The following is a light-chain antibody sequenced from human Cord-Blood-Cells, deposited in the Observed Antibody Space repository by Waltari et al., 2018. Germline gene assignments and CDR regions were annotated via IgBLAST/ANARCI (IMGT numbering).Light chain of an antibody. CDR1: SSYVGGYNY. V-gene: IGLV2-8*01. CDR3: SSYAGSNNLV. Sequence: QSALTQPPSASGSPGQSVTISCXGTSSYVGGYNYVSWYQQHPGKAPKLIIYEVSKRPSGVPDRFSGSKSGNTASLTVSGLQAEDEADYYCSSYAGSNNLVFGGGTKLTVL. CDR2: EVS. J-gene: IGLJ3*02.